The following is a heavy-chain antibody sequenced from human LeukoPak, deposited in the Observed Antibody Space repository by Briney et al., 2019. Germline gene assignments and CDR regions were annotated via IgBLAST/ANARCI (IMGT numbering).Heavy chain of an antibody. CDR1: GFTFSNYG. Sequence: GGSLRLSCAASGFTFSNYGRSSVPQAPAKVLELVSAISGSGGSTYYADSVKGRFTISRDNSKNTLYLQMNSLRAEDTSLYYCAKGRLDYGDYYVDDWGQGTLVTVSS. CDR3: AKGRLDYGDYYVDD. J-gene: IGHJ4*02. V-gene: IGHV3-23*01. D-gene: IGHD2-21*02. CDR2: ISGSGGST.